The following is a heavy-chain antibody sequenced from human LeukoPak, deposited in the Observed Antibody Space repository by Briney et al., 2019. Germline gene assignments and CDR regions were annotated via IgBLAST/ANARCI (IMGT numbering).Heavy chain of an antibody. CDR3: ARAPSPFLEWLYPLDY. D-gene: IGHD3-3*02. J-gene: IGHJ4*02. CDR2: ISSSSSTI. Sequence: GGSLRLSCAASGFTFSSYSMNWVRQAPGKGLEWVSYISSSSSTIYYADSVKGRFTISRDNAKNSLYLQMNSLRAEDTAVHYCARAPSPFLEWLYPLDYWGQGTLVTVSS. CDR1: GFTFSSYS. V-gene: IGHV3-48*01.